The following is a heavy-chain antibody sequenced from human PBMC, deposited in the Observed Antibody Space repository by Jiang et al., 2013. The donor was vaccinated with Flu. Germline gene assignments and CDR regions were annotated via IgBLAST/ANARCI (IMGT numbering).Heavy chain of an antibody. CDR2: IYPDDSNT. J-gene: IGHJ4*02. D-gene: IGHD3-22*01. Sequence: GAEVKKPGESLKISCTGSGYSFAGHWIAWVRQMPGKGLEWMGIIYPDDSNTRYSPSFQGQVTISADKSINTAYLQWSSLKASDTAMYYCARQYYYDSSGYAPFGYWGQGTLVTVSS. CDR3: ARQYYYDSSGYAPFGY. V-gene: IGHV5-51*01. CDR1: GYSFAGHW.